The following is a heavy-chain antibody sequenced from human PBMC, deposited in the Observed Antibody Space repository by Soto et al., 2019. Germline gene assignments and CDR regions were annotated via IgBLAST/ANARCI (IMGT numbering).Heavy chain of an antibody. V-gene: IGHV3-30-3*01. Sequence: QVQLVESGGGVVQPGRSLRLSCAASGFTFNSFTMHWVRQAPGKGLEWVAVISHDGSHKYSADSVKGRFTIPRDDSKNTLYLQMRSLRVEDTAIYYCATWEERYFQDWGQGTLVTVSS. D-gene: IGHD1-26*01. CDR1: GFTFNSFT. CDR2: ISHDGSHK. J-gene: IGHJ1*01. CDR3: ATWEERYFQD.